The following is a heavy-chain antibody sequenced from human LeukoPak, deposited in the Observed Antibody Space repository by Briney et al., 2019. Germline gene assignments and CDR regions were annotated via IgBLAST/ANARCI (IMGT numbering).Heavy chain of an antibody. D-gene: IGHD5-24*01. CDR1: GGSISSGAYY. CDR2: IYYSGTT. V-gene: IGHV4-31*03. CDR3: ARDGVDSRGGAGYSYRCYFDY. Sequence: PSETLSLTCTVSGGSISSGAYYWSWIRQHPGKGLEWIGNIYYSGTTYYNPSLKSRVTISVDTSKNQFSLKLSSVTAADTAVYYCARDGVDSRGGAGYSYRCYFDYWGQGTLVTVSS. J-gene: IGHJ4*02.